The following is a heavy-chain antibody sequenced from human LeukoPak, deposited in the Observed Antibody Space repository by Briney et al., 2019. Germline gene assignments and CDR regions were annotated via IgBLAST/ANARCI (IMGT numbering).Heavy chain of an antibody. J-gene: IGHJ4*02. CDR2: IYSGGST. V-gene: IGHV3-53*01. CDR1: GFTVSSNY. D-gene: IGHD3-22*01. CDR3: ARVGKGYYYDSSDYFFDY. Sequence: GGSLRLSCAASGFTVSSNYMSWVRQAPGKGLEWVSVIYSGGSTYYADSVKGRFTISRDNSKNTLYLQMNSLRAEDTAVYYCARVGKGYYYDSSDYFFDYWGQGTLVTVSS.